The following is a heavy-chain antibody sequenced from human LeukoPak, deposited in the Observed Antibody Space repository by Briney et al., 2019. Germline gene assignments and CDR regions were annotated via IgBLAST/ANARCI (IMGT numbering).Heavy chain of an antibody. Sequence: SETLSLTCAVYGGSFSGYYWGWIRQPPGKVLEWIGSIYYSGSTYYNPSLKSRVTISVDTSKNQFSLKLSSVTAADTAVYYCARGGIEMATITGWTFDYWGQGTLVTVSS. CDR1: GGSFSGYY. CDR3: ARGGIEMATITGWTFDY. V-gene: IGHV4-34*01. J-gene: IGHJ4*02. D-gene: IGHD5-24*01. CDR2: IYYSGST.